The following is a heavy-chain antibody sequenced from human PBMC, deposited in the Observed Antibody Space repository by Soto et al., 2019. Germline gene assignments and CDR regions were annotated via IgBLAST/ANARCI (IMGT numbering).Heavy chain of an antibody. CDR1: GYTFTSYG. V-gene: IGHV1-18*01. CDR3: ARDFGPDGKYGDYVIDY. D-gene: IGHD4-17*01. J-gene: IGHJ4*02. Sequence: QVQLVQSGAEVKKPGASVKVSCKASGYTFTSYGISWVRQAPGQGLEWMGWISAYNGNTNYAQKLQGRVTMTTDTSXSXXYMELRSLRSDDTAVYYCARDFGPDGKYGDYVIDYWGQGTLVTVSS. CDR2: ISAYNGNT.